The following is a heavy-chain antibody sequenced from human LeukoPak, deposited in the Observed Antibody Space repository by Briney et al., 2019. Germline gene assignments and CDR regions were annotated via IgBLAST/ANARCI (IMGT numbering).Heavy chain of an antibody. CDR2: IRYDGSNK. CDR3: AKDRPDIVVVVAAMGTP. V-gene: IGHV3-30*02. J-gene: IGHJ5*02. Sequence: GGSLRLSCAASGFTFSSYGMHWVRQAPGKGLEWVAFIRYDGSNKYYADSVKGRFTISRDNSKNTLYLQMNSLRAEDTAVYYCAKDRPDIVVVVAAMGTPWGQGTLVTVSS. CDR1: GFTFSSYG. D-gene: IGHD2-15*01.